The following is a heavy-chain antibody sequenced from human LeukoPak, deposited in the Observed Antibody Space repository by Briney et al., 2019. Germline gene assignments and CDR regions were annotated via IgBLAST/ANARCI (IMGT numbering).Heavy chain of an antibody. CDR1: GFSFSSYG. CDR3: ARDPPRSYYGSGSPPDY. CDR2: IWHDGSNK. J-gene: IGHJ4*02. V-gene: IGHV3-33*01. Sequence: PGGSLRLSCEASGFSFSSYGLHWVRQAPGKGLEWVALIWHDGSNKYYADSVKGRFTVSRDNSKNTLHLQMNSLRAEDTAVYYCARDPPRSYYGSGSPPDYWGQGTLVTVSS. D-gene: IGHD3-10*01.